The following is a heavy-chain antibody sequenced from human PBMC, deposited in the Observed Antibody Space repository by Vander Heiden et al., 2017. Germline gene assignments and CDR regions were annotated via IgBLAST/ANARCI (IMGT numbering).Heavy chain of an antibody. D-gene: IGHD4-17*01. V-gene: IGHV3-23*01. CDR3: AKRYGDYETDT. CDR2: IGWNGGNT. CDR1: GFTFSSYA. Sequence: EVQLLESGGGLVQPGGSRRLSCAASGFTFSSYAMNWVRPAPGKGLEWVSGIGWNGGNTYYADSVKGRFTISRDNSKNTLYLQMSSLRVEDTAVYYCAKRYGDYETDTWGQGTLVTVSS. J-gene: IGHJ5*02.